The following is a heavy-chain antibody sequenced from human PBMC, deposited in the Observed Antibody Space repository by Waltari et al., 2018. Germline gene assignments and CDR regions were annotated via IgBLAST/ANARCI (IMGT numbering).Heavy chain of an antibody. V-gene: IGHV4-59*01. CDR3: ARGGGGDWEWFDP. D-gene: IGHD2-21*02. CDR2: IYYTWSP. Sequence: VQLLESGPSMLKPSETLSLIATVAGGSISGFYWSWVRQPPGKGLDWIGYIYYTWSPNFNPSLKSRVTMSVYTSKNQFSLKLSSVTAADTAFYYCARGGGGDWEWFDPWGQGTLVTVSS. J-gene: IGHJ5*02. CDR1: GGSISGFY.